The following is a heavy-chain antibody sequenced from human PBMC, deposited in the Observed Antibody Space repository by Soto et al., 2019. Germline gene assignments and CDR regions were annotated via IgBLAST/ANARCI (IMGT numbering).Heavy chain of an antibody. J-gene: IGHJ4*02. CDR3: ARILDGSYYFDY. D-gene: IGHD3-10*01. V-gene: IGHV4-39*07. Sequence: SETLSLTCTVSGGSISSSSYYWGWIRQPPGKGLEWIGNIYYSGSTYYNPSLKSRVTMSVDTSKNQFSLNLSSVTAVDTAVYYCARILDGSYYFDYWGQGTLVTVSS. CDR2: IYYSGST. CDR1: GGSISSSSYY.